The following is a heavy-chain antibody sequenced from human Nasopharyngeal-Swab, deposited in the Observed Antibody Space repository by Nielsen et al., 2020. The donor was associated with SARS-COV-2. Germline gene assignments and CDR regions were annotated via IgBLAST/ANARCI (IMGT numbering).Heavy chain of an antibody. CDR3: AITSRS. V-gene: IGHV3-7*03. CDR2: IKQDGSEK. Sequence: GESLKISCAASGFTFSSYWMSWVRQAPGKGLEWVANIKQDGSEKYYVDSVKGRFTISRDNSKNTLYLQMNSLRAEDTAVYYCAITSRSWGQGTLVTVSS. J-gene: IGHJ5*02. CDR1: GFTFSSYW.